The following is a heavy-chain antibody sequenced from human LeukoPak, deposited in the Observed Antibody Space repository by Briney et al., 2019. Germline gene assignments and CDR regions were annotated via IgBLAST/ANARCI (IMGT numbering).Heavy chain of an antibody. V-gene: IGHV3-23*01. CDR2: ISGSGGRT. D-gene: IGHD5/OR15-5a*01. CDR3: ARSTADVAVYALDY. J-gene: IGHJ4*02. CDR1: GFSFTTYA. Sequence: GGSLRLSCAATGFSFTTYAMTWVRQAPGKGLEWVSAISGSGGRTFYSDSVKGRFSVSRDNSKNTVFLQMNSLRAEDTAVYYCARSTADVAVYALDYWGQGTLVTASS.